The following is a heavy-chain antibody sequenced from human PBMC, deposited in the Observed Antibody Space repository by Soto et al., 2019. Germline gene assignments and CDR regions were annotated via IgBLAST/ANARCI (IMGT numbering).Heavy chain of an antibody. CDR2: LSYDGNNK. CDR3: AKDSEISGYYPHYLDY. J-gene: IGHJ4*02. Sequence: QVQLVEPGGGVVQPGRSLRLSCAASGFTFSTYGMHWVRQAPGKGLEWVAVLSYDGNNKYYVDSVKGRFTISRDNSKNTLYLQMNSLRAEDTAVYYCAKDSEISGYYPHYLDYWGQGTLVTVSS. V-gene: IGHV3-30*18. D-gene: IGHD3-22*01. CDR1: GFTFSTYG.